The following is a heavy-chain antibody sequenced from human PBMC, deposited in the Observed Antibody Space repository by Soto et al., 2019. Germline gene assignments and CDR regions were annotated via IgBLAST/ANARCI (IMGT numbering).Heavy chain of an antibody. CDR1: GFTFSSYW. CDR2: INSDGSST. J-gene: IGHJ5*02. Sequence: GGSLRLSCAASGFTFSSYWMHWVRQAPGKGLVWVSRINSDGSSTSYADSVKGRFTISRDNAKNTLYLQMNSLRAEDTAVYYCAREWRYCSGGSCYSGSWFDPWGQGTLVTVSS. D-gene: IGHD2-15*01. V-gene: IGHV3-74*01. CDR3: AREWRYCSGGSCYSGSWFDP.